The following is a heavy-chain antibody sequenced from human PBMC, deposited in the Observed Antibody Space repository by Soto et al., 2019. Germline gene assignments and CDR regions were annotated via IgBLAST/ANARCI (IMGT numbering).Heavy chain of an antibody. CDR3: ARDSGDHFAGSPFRKFYG. CDR2: IYYSGTT. Sequence: PSETLSLTCTVSGDSATTGSYYWSWIRQPPGKGLEWIGHIYYSGTTTRYNPSVDSRVTILLDRSKNQFSLSLTSVTAADTAVYYFARDSGDHFAGSPFRKFYGWSQEALVTVSS. D-gene: IGHD4-17*01. CDR1: GDSATTGSYY. V-gene: IGHV4-61*01. J-gene: IGHJ4*02.